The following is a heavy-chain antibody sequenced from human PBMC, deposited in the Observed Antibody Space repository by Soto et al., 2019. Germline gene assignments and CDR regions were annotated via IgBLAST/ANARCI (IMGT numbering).Heavy chain of an antibody. CDR3: ARDRTPPGYGSGWYWFDP. J-gene: IGHJ5*02. CDR1: GFSFSSYS. Sequence: GGSLRLSCAASGFSFSSYSMNWVRQAPGKGLEWVSYISSSSSNIYYADSVKGRFTISRDNAKNSLYLQMNSLRDADTAVYYCARDRTPPGYGSGWYWFDPWGQGTLVTVSS. D-gene: IGHD6-19*01. V-gene: IGHV3-48*02. CDR2: ISSSSSNI.